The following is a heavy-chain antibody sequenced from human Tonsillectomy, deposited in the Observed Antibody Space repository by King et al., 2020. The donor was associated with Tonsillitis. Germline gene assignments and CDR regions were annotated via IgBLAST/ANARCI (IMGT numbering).Heavy chain of an antibody. CDR2: INPNSGAT. Sequence: VQLVESGAEVKKPGASVKVSCKASGYTFTGYYMHWVRQAPGQGLEWMGWINPNSGATNYAQKFQGSVTMTRDTSIRTAYMELSRLRSDDTAVYYCAREGIAAAGTEFDYWGQGTLVTVSS. J-gene: IGHJ4*02. CDR1: GYTFTGYY. D-gene: IGHD6-13*01. CDR3: AREGIAAAGTEFDY. V-gene: IGHV1-2*02.